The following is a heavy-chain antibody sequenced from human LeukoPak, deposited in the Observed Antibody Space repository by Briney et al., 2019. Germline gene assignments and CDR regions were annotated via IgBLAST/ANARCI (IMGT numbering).Heavy chain of an antibody. V-gene: IGHV5-10-1*01. CDR3: ASSLVAAPNWYFDL. J-gene: IGHJ2*01. CDR2: IDPSDSYT. D-gene: IGHD2-15*01. CDR1: GYSFTSYW. Sequence: GESLRISCKGSGYSFTSYWISWVRQMPGKGLEWMGRIDPSDSYTNYSPSFQGHVTISADTSISTAYLQWSRLKASDTAMYYCASSLVAAPNWYFDLWGRGTLVTVSS.